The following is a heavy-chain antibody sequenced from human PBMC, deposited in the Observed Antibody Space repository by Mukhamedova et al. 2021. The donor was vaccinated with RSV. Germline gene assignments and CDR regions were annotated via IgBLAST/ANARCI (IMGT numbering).Heavy chain of an antibody. J-gene: IGHJ5*02. D-gene: IGHD3-10*02. V-gene: IGHV3-74*01. CDR3: VRGLYNTYVRDWFDP. Sequence: RIKGDASRIDYADSVKGRFTVSRDNAKSTLFLQMNSLRAEDTAVYYCVRGLYNTYVRDWFDPWGQGILVTVSS. CDR2: IKGDASRI.